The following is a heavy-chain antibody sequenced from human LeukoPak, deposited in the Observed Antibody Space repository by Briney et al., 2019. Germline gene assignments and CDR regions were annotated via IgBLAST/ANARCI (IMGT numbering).Heavy chain of an antibody. D-gene: IGHD4-17*01. V-gene: IGHV3-30*18. CDR3: ANYGDYQYFDY. J-gene: IGHJ4*02. CDR2: ISYDGTNK. CDR1: GFTFINYG. Sequence: GRSLRLSCAASGFTFINYGMHWVRQAPGKGLEWVAVISYDGTNKYYADSVKGRFTISRDNSKNTLYLQMNSLKTDDTAVYYCANYGDYQYFDYWGQGTPVTVFS.